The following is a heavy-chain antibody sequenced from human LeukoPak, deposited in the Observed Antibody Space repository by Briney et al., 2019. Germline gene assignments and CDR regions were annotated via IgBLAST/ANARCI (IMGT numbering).Heavy chain of an antibody. Sequence: PSETLSLTCTVSGGSISSSSYYWGWIRQPPGKGLEWIGSIHYSGSTYYNPSLKSRVTISVDTSKNQFSLKLSSVTAADTAVYYCAREVIAAAGTNFDYWGQGTLVTVSS. CDR1: GGSISSSSYY. CDR3: AREVIAAAGTNFDY. J-gene: IGHJ4*02. V-gene: IGHV4-39*07. D-gene: IGHD6-13*01. CDR2: IHYSGST.